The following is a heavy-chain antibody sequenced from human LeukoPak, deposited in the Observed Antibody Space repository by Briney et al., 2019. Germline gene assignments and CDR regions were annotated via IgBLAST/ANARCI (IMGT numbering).Heavy chain of an antibody. CDR2: IYYSGST. V-gene: IGHV4-31*03. CDR3: ARDGRPFSSGYYHDAFDI. J-gene: IGHJ3*02. Sequence: SSQTLSLNCTVSGGSISSGGYYWSWIRQHPGKGLEWIGYIYYSGSTYYNPSLKSRVTISVDTSKNQFSLKLSSVTAADTAVYYCARDGRPFSSGYYHDAFDIWGQGTMVTVSS. CDR1: GGSISSGGYY. D-gene: IGHD3-22*01.